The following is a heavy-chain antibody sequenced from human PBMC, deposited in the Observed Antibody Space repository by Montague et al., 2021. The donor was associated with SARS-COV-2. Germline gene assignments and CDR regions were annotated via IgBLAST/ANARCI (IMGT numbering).Heavy chain of an antibody. J-gene: IGHJ4*02. CDR1: GGSVSSGAYY. V-gene: IGHV4-61*08. CDR3: AGGSLAPVAWMSDY. D-gene: IGHD3-16*02. Sequence: SETLSLTCTVSGGSVSSGAYYWCWIRQPPGKGLEWIGTINYSGRTYYNPSLKSRVTISLDTSKNQFSLKVTSVTAADTAVYYCAGGSLAPVAWMSDYWGRGTLVTVSS. CDR2: INYSGRT.